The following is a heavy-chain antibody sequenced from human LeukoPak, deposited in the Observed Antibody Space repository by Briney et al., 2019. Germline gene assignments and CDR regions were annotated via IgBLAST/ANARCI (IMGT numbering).Heavy chain of an antibody. V-gene: IGHV4-4*02. CDR1: GGSITSSNW. J-gene: IGHJ4*02. CDR3: ARGPGGGYDFWSGYYV. Sequence: SGTLSLTCVVSGGSITSSNWWSWVRQPPGKGLEWIGEIYHSGSTNYNPSLKSRVTISVDTSKNQFSLKLSSVTAADTAVYYCARGPGGGYDFWSGYYVWGQGTLVTVSS. D-gene: IGHD3-3*01. CDR2: IYHSGST.